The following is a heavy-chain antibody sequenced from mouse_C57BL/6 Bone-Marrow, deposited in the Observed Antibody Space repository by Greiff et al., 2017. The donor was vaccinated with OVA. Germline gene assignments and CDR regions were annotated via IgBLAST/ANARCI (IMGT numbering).Heavy chain of an antibody. CDR3: ARRGVGRWYFDV. D-gene: IGHD1-1*02. V-gene: IGHV1-19*01. Sequence: VQLKESGPVLVKPGASVKMSCKASGYTFTDYYMNWVKQSHGKSLEWIGVINPYNGGTSYNQKFKGKATLTVDKSSSTAYMELNSLTSEDSAVYYCARRGVGRWYFDVWGTGTTVTVSS. CDR1: GYTFTDYY. CDR2: INPYNGGT. J-gene: IGHJ1*03.